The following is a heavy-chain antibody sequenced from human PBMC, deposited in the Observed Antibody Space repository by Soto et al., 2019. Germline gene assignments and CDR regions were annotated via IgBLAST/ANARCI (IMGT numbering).Heavy chain of an antibody. V-gene: IGHV3-48*01. CDR1: GFTFSSYS. J-gene: IGHJ6*03. CDR3: AREIRITIFGVYYYYMDV. CDR2: ISSSSSTI. D-gene: IGHD3-3*01. Sequence: GSLRLSCAASGFTFSSYSMNWVRQAPGKGLEWVSYISSSSSTIYYADSVKGRFTISRDNAKNSLYLQMNSLRAEDTAVYYCAREIRITIFGVYYYYMDVWGKGTTVTVSS.